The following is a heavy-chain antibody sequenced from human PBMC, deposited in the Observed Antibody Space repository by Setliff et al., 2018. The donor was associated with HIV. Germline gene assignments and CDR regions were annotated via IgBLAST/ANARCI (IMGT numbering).Heavy chain of an antibody. Sequence: GASVKVSCKASGGTFRSYAISWVRQAPGQGLEWMGRIIPMYGTANYAQRFQDRITITADKSTSTAYMDLSSLRSDDTAVYYCARGGTGRPRPIDYWGQGTLVTVSS. J-gene: IGHJ4*02. CDR2: IIPMYGTA. D-gene: IGHD7-27*01. CDR1: GGTFRSYA. CDR3: ARGGTGRPRPIDY. V-gene: IGHV1-69*06.